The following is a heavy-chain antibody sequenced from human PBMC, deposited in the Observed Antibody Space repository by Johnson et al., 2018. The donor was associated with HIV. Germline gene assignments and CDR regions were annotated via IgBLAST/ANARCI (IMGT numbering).Heavy chain of an antibody. CDR1: GFTFSNYV. D-gene: IGHD5-12*01. Sequence: QVQLVESGGGVVQPGSSLRLSCAASGFTFSNYVIHWVRQSPGKGLEWVAVISSDGSNKYYVDSVKGRFTISRDNSKNTLYLQMNRLRAEDTAVYYCARDESGYDEGFDAFDIWGQGTMVTVSS. CDR3: ARDESGYDEGFDAFDI. V-gene: IGHV3-30*03. CDR2: ISSDGSNK. J-gene: IGHJ3*02.